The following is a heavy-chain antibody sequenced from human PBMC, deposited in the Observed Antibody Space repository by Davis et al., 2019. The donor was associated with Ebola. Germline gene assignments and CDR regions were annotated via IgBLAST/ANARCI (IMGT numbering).Heavy chain of an antibody. Sequence: GGSLRLSCAASGFTFSGSGMHWVRQASGKGLEWVGRIRSKANSYATAYAASVKGRFTISRDDSKNTAYLQMNSLKTEDTAVYYCICSQQPFDYWGQGTLVTVSS. J-gene: IGHJ4*02. V-gene: IGHV3-73*01. CDR2: IRSKANSYAT. CDR1: GFTFSGSG. CDR3: ICSQQPFDY. D-gene: IGHD3-10*02.